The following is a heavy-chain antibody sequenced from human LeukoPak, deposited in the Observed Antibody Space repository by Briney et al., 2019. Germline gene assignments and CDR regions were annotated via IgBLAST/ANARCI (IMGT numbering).Heavy chain of an antibody. Sequence: SETLSLTCTVSGGSISSYYWSWIRQPAGKGLEWIGRIYTSGSTNYNPSLKSRVTISVDTSKNQFSLKLSSVTAADTAVYYCASLGGSYYGYYYYYGMDVWGQGTTVTVSS. J-gene: IGHJ6*02. V-gene: IGHV4-4*07. CDR2: IYTSGST. D-gene: IGHD1-26*01. CDR3: ASLGGSYYGYYYYYGMDV. CDR1: GGSISSYY.